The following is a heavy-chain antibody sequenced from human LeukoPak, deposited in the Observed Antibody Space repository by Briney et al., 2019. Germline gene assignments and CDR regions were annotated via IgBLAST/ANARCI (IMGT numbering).Heavy chain of an antibody. CDR1: GSRFTTYW. CDR2: IDPSDSYT. V-gene: IGHV5-10-1*01. Sequence: GEPLQISFQGSGSRFTTYWITWVRKMPGKGLQWMRRIDPSDSYTNDSPSFQGHVTISVDRSISTAYLQWSSLKASDTAMYYCARQYYYDSSGYYLDYWGQGTRSPSPQ. J-gene: IGHJ4*02. D-gene: IGHD3-22*01. CDR3: ARQYYYDSSGYYLDY.